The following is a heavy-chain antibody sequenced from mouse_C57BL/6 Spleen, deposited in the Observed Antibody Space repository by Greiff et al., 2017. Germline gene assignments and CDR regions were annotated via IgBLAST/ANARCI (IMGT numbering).Heavy chain of an antibody. V-gene: IGHV14-1*01. Sequence: VQLQQSGSELVRPGASVKLSCTASGFNIKDYYMHWVKQRPEQGLEWIGRIDPEDGDTEYDPKFKGKATLTADKSSNTAYLQLSILTSDDTAVDYYTRGTVRPFDYWGQGTTLTVSS. D-gene: IGHD2-14*01. CDR1: GFNIKDYY. CDR3: TRGTVRPFDY. CDR2: IDPEDGDT. J-gene: IGHJ2*01.